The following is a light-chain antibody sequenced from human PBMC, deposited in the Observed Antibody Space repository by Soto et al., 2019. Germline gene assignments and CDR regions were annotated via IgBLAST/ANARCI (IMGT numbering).Light chain of an antibody. J-gene: IGLJ3*02. V-gene: IGLV4-60*02. CDR3: ETWDSNTHV. CDR2: LEGSGSY. Sequence: QSVLTQSSSASASLGSSVKLTCTLSSGHSTYIIAWHQQQPGKAPRSLMKLEGSGSYNKGSAGPFRFSGSSSGTDRYLTISSLQFEDEADYYCETWDSNTHVFGGGTKLTVL. CDR1: SGHSTYI.